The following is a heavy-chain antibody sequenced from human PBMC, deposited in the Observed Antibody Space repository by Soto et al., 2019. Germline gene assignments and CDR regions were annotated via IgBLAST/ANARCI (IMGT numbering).Heavy chain of an antibody. J-gene: IGHJ4*02. CDR1: GGSFSGYY. CDR2: INHSGST. Sequence: LSETLSLTCAVYGGSFSGYYWSWIRQPPGKGLEWIGEINHSGSTNYNPSLKSRVTISVDTSKNQFSLKLSSVTAADTAVYYCARANYGHYSDYWGQGTLVTV. CDR3: ARANYGHYSDY. V-gene: IGHV4-34*01. D-gene: IGHD4-17*01.